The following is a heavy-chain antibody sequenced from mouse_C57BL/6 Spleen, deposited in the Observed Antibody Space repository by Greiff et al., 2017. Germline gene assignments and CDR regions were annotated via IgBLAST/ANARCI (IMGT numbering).Heavy chain of an antibody. J-gene: IGHJ2*01. CDR3: ARRDGSSSFDY. CDR1: GFTFSDYG. V-gene: IGHV5-17*01. Sequence: EVNLVESGGGLVKPGGSLKLSCAASGFTFSDYGMHWVRQAPEKGLEWVAYISSGSSTIYYADTVKGRFTISRDNAKNTLFLQMTSLRSEDTAMYYCARRDGSSSFDYWGQGTTLTVSS. CDR2: ISSGSSTI. D-gene: IGHD1-1*01.